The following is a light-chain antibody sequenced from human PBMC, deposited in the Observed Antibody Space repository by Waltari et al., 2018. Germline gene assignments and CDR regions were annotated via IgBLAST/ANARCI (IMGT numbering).Light chain of an antibody. Sequence: SYVLTQPPSVSVAPGKTASITCGGNNIESKSVHWYQHKPGQAPILVISYDSDRPAGIPERLSGSNPGNTATLPIRRVEAGDEADYYCQVWDANTDPGVFGTGTEVTVL. V-gene: IGLV3-21*04. CDR3: QVWDANTDPGV. J-gene: IGLJ1*01. CDR1: NIESKS. CDR2: YDS.